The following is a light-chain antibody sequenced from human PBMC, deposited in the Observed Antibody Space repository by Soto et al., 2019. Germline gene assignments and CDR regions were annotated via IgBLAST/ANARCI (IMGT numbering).Light chain of an antibody. V-gene: IGLV1-44*01. Sequence: QSVLTQPPSASGTPGQRVTISCSGSSSNIGSQTVNWYQQLPGTAPKLLIYSNKQRPSGVPDRFSGYKSGTSASLAISGLQSEDEPDYYCAACDDSLNGLLFGGGTALTVL. CDR3: AACDDSLNGLL. CDR2: SNK. J-gene: IGLJ2*01. CDR1: SSNIGSQT.